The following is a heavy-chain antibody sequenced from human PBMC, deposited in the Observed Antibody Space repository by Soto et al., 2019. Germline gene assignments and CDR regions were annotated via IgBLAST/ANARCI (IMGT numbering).Heavy chain of an antibody. CDR3: ARVISGWYYDFDI. CDR1: GFTVSSNY. CDR2: IYSGGST. D-gene: IGHD6-19*01. Sequence: EVQLVETGGGLIQPGGSLRLSCAASGFTVSSNYMSWVRQAPGKGLEWVSVIYSGGSTYYADSVKGRFTISRDNSKNTLYLQMNSLRAEDTAVYYCARVISGWYYDFDIWGQGTMVTVSS. V-gene: IGHV3-53*02. J-gene: IGHJ3*02.